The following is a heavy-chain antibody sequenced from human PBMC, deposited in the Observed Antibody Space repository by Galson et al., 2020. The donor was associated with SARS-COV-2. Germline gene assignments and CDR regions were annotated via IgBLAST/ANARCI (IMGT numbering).Heavy chain of an antibody. CDR3: ARQYVLSLSEWLPNLDS. V-gene: IGHV3-30-3*01. D-gene: IGHD3-3*01. CDR2: MSSNGINR. Sequence: GESLKISCTVSGFTFRSYAMHWVRQAPGKGLEWVAVMSSNGINRFYGDSVKGRFTISTDTSKNTVYSQMSSLRPEDTAVYFCARQYVLSLSEWLPNLDSWGQGTRVTVSS. CDR1: GFTFRSYA. J-gene: IGHJ4*02.